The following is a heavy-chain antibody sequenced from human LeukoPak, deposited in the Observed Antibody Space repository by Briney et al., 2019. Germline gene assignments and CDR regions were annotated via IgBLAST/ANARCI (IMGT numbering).Heavy chain of an antibody. J-gene: IGHJ1*01. D-gene: IGHD3-16*01. CDR2: TNTDGSST. V-gene: IGHV3-74*03. CDR1: GFTFRRYW. Sequence: GGSLRLSCAASGFTFRRYWMHWVRQAPGKGLVWVSGTNTDGSSTMYADSVKGRFTIARDNAKNTLYLQMNSLRAEDTAVYYCYGAYAEHWGQGTLVTVSS. CDR3: YGAYAEH.